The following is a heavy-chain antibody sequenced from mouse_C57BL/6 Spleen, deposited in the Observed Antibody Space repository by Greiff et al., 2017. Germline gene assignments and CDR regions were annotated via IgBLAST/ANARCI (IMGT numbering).Heavy chain of an antibody. CDR2: IRNKANGYTT. D-gene: IGHD2-5*01. CDR3: ARSYSKGYFDV. Sequence: EVKVVESGGGLVQPGGSLSLSCAASGFTFTDYYMSWVRQPPGKALEWLGFIRNKANGYTTEYSASVKGRFTISRDNSQSILYLQMNALRAEDSATYYCARSYSKGYFDVWGTGTTVTVSS. J-gene: IGHJ1*03. V-gene: IGHV7-3*01. CDR1: GFTFTDYY.